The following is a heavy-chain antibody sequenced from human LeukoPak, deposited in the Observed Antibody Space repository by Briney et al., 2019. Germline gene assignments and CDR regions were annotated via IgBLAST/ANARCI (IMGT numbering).Heavy chain of an antibody. V-gene: IGHV1-8*01. CDR2: MSPNSGDT. Sequence: ASVKVSCKASGYTFTSYDFNWVRQATGQRPEWMGWMSPNSGDTGYAQKFQDRVTMTRNTSISTAYMELSSLRSDDTAVYYCARVLGDYYFDYWGQGTLVTVSS. CDR1: GYTFTSYD. J-gene: IGHJ4*02. CDR3: ARVLGDYYFDY. D-gene: IGHD3-16*01.